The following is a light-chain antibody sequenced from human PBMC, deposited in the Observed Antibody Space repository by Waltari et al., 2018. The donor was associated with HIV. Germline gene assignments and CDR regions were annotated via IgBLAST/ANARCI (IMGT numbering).Light chain of an antibody. CDR1: RSNIGAGYD. V-gene: IGLV1-40*01. Sequence: QSVLTQPPSVSGAPGQRVTIPCTGTRSNIGAGYDVQWYQQLPGTAPKLLIYGNTNRPSGVPDRFSGSKSGTSASLDITGLQAEDEADYYCQSYDSSLSGSKIFGGGTKLTVL. J-gene: IGLJ2*01. CDR2: GNT. CDR3: QSYDSSLSGSKI.